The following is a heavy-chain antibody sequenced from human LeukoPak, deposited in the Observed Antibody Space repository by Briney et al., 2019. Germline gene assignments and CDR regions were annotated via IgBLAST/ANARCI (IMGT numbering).Heavy chain of an antibody. CDR2: ISSSSSTI. CDR1: GFTFSSYS. CDR3: ARGIPAALASAFDI. D-gene: IGHD2-2*01. V-gene: IGHV3-48*01. J-gene: IGHJ3*02. Sequence: PGGSLRLSCAASGFTFSSYSMNWVRQAPGKGLEWVSSISSSSSTIYYADSVKGRFTISRDNAKNSLYLQMNSLRAEDTAVYYCARGIPAALASAFDIWGQGTMVTVSS.